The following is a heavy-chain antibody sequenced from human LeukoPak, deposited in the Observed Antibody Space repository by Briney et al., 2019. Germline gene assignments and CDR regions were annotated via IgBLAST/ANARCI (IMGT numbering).Heavy chain of an antibody. CDR2: IYYSGST. D-gene: IGHD6-19*01. V-gene: IGHV4-59*01. Sequence: SETLSLTCTVSGGSISSYYWSWIRKPPGKGLEWIGYIYYSGSTNYNPSLKSRVTISVDTSKNQFSLKLSSVTAADTAVYYCARFSSGWFDYWGQGTLVTVSS. J-gene: IGHJ4*02. CDR3: ARFSSGWFDY. CDR1: GGSISSYY.